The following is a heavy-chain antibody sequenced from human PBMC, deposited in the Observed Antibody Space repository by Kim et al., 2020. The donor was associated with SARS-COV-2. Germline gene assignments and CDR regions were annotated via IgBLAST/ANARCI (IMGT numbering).Heavy chain of an antibody. D-gene: IGHD1-7*01. V-gene: IGHV3-13*01. Sequence: GGSLRLSCAASGFTFSSYDMHWVRQATGKGLEWVSAIGTAGDTYYPGSVKGRFTISRENAKNSLYLQMNSLRAGDTAVYYCARGSLITGTPETYYYYYGMDVWGQGTTVTVSS. CDR3: ARGSLITGTPETYYYYYGMDV. CDR1: GFTFSSYD. CDR2: IGTAGDT. J-gene: IGHJ6*02.